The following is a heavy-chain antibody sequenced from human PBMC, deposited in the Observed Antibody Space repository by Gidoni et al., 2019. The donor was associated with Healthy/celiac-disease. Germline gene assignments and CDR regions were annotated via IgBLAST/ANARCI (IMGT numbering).Heavy chain of an antibody. J-gene: IGHJ4*02. Sequence: EVPLVESWGGLVQPGGSLRLSCAASGFTFSSYWMSWVRQAPGKGLEWVANIKQDGSEKYYVDAVKGRFTISRDNAKNSLYLQMNSLRAEDTAVYYCARDGTTGDQVYWGQGTLVTVSS. D-gene: IGHD7-27*01. CDR1: GFTFSSYW. V-gene: IGHV3-7*03. CDR2: IKQDGSEK. CDR3: ARDGTTGDQVY.